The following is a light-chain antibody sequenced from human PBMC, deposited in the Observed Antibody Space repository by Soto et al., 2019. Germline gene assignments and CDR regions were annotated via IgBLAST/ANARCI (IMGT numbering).Light chain of an antibody. CDR2: MAS. CDR3: QQSYSSPTT. CDR1: QSITNW. V-gene: IGKV1-5*03. J-gene: IGKJ5*01. Sequence: MTQNPSTLSAYVKNRVTSTCRASQSITNWLAWYQQKPGKAPKPLIYMASSLESGVPSRFSGSGGGTEFTLTVNSLQPEDFATYYCQQSYSSPTTFAQGTRLEI.